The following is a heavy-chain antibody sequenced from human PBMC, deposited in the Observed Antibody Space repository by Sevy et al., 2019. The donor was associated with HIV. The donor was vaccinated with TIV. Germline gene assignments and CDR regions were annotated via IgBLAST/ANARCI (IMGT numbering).Heavy chain of an antibody. CDR2: ISSSSSTI. J-gene: IGHJ4*02. Sequence: QLGGSLRLSCAASGFTFSSYSMNWVRQAPGKGLEWVSYISSSSSTIYYADSVKGRFTISRDNAKNSLYLQMNSLRAEDTAVYYCARALHLGELSLNYWGQGTLVTVSS. CDR1: GFTFSSYS. V-gene: IGHV3-48*01. CDR3: ARALHLGELSLNY. D-gene: IGHD3-16*02.